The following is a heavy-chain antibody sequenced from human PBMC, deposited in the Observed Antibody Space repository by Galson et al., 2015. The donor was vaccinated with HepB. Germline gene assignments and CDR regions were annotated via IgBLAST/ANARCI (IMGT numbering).Heavy chain of an antibody. V-gene: IGHV3-30-3*01. Sequence: SLRLSCAASRFTFSNYAMHWVRQAPGKGLAWVALISYDGNYKYYADSVKGRFTISRDNSDNTLYLQMNSLRAEDTAVYHCARDPGVVPASMRFRFDPWGQGTLVTVSS. CDR1: RFTFSNYA. D-gene: IGHD2-2*01. CDR3: ARDPGVVPASMRFRFDP. J-gene: IGHJ5*02. CDR2: ISYDGNYK.